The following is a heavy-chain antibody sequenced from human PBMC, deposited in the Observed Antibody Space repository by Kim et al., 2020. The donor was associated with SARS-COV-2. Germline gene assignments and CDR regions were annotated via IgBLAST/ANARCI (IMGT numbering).Heavy chain of an antibody. J-gene: IGHJ4*02. D-gene: IGHD5-18*01. V-gene: IGHV3-23*01. Sequence: VKGRFTISRDNSKNTLYLQMNSLRAEDTAVYYCAKGTVDTAMSAEYYFDYWGQGTLVTVSS. CDR3: AKGTVDTAMSAEYYFDY.